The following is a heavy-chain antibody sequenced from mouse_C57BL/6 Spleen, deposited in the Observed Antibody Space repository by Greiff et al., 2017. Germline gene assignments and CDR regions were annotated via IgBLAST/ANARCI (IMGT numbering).Heavy chain of an antibody. Sequence: QVQLQQSGPGLVAPSQSLSLTCPVSGFSFTSYAVTWVRQPPGKGLEWLGVIWGDGSTTYHSALISSLCISTDNSKSQVILKVNSLQTGDTATCYGASGSAPCAYWGQGTLVTVSA. D-gene: IGHD1-1*01. CDR3: ASGSAPCAY. V-gene: IGHV2-3*01. CDR1: GFSFTSYA. CDR2: IWGDGST. J-gene: IGHJ3*01.